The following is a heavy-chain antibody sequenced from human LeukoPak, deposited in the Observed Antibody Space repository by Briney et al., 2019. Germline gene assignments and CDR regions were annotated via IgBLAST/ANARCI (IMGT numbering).Heavy chain of an antibody. CDR2: IIPIFGTA. J-gene: IGHJ6*02. Sequence: GASVKVSCKASGGTFSSYAISWVRQAPGQGLEWMGGIIPIFGTANYAQKFQGRVTITADESTSTAYMELSSLRSEDTAVYYCARSLYDSSGYYPRDYYYGMDVWGQGTTDTVSS. CDR1: GGTFSSYA. CDR3: ARSLYDSSGYYPRDYYYGMDV. V-gene: IGHV1-69*13. D-gene: IGHD3-22*01.